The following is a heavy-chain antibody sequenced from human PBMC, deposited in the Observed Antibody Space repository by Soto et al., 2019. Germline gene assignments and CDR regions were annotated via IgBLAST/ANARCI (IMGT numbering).Heavy chain of an antibody. V-gene: IGHV4-61*08. CDR1: GGSISSGGYS. J-gene: IGHJ4*02. CDR2: IYYSGST. CDR3: ARHWGFWADY. Sequence: PSETLSLTCTVSGGSISSGGYSWSWIRQHPGKGLEWIGYIYYSGSTNYNPSLKSRVTISVDTSKNQFSLKLSSVTAADTAVYYCARHWGFWADYWGQGTLVTVSS. D-gene: IGHD3-16*01.